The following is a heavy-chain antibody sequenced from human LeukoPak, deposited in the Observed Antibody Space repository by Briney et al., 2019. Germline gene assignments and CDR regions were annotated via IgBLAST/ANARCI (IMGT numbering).Heavy chain of an antibody. J-gene: IGHJ5*02. V-gene: IGHV4-31*03. CDR1: GGSISSGGYY. Sequence: SETLSLTCTVSGGSISSGGYYWSWIRQHPGKGLEWIGYIYHTGNTYYTPSLKSRVTMSVDTSKNQFSLNLSSVTAADTAVYYCARYGPRYCSSTSCPPRHGRNWFDPWGQGTLVTVSS. D-gene: IGHD2-2*01. CDR3: ARYGPRYCSSTSCPPRHGRNWFDP. CDR2: IYHTGNT.